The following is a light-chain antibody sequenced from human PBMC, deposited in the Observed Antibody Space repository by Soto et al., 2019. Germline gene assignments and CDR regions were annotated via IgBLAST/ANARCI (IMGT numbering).Light chain of an antibody. CDR1: GSDIGGYNH. J-gene: IGLJ2*01. CDR3: SSYTTIKTVV. V-gene: IGLV2-14*01. CDR2: EVS. Sequence: QSVLTQPASVSGSPGQSITISCTGTGSDIGGYNHVSWYQHHPGKAPKLIIFEVSNRPSGISDRFSGFKSANTAYLTISGVQPEDEADYHCSSYTTIKTVVFGGGTKVTVL.